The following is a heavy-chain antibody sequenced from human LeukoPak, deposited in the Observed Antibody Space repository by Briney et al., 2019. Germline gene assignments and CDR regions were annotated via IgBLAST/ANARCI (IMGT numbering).Heavy chain of an antibody. V-gene: IGHV4-34*01. D-gene: IGHD1-14*01. CDR2: INHSGST. Sequence: SETLSLTCAVYGGSFSGYYWSWIRQPPGKGLEWIGEINHSGSTNYNPSLKSRVTISVDTSKNQFSLKLSSVTAADTAVYYCARGLGTDKTGYYFDYWGQGTPVTVSS. CDR1: GGSFSGYY. J-gene: IGHJ4*02. CDR3: ARGLGTDKTGYYFDY.